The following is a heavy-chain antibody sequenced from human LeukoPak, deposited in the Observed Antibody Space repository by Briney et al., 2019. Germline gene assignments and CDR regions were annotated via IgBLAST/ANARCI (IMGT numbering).Heavy chain of an antibody. CDR1: GFTLSSYW. CDR3: ARDRKTVVAATPNWFDP. J-gene: IGHJ5*02. Sequence: PGGSLRLSCAASGFTLSSYWMSWVRQAPGKGLEWVANIKQDGSEKYYVDSVKGRFTISRDNAKNSLYLQMNSLRAEDTAVYYCARDRKTVVAATPNWFDPWGQGTLVTVSS. V-gene: IGHV3-7*01. D-gene: IGHD2-15*01. CDR2: IKQDGSEK.